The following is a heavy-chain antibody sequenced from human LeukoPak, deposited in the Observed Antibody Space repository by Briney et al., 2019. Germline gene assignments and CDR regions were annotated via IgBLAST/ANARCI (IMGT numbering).Heavy chain of an antibody. CDR1: GYSISSGYY. CDR2: IYHSGCT. D-gene: IGHD5-12*01. CDR3: ARDATLDY. V-gene: IGHV4-38-2*02. J-gene: IGHJ4*02. Sequence: SETLSLTCAVSGYSISSGYYWGWIRQPPGKGLEWIGSIYHSGCTYYNPSLKSRVTISVDTSKNQFSLKLSSVTAADTAVYYCARDATLDYWGQGTLVTVSS.